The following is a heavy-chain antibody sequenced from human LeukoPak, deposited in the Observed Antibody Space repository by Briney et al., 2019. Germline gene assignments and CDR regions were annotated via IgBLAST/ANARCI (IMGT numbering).Heavy chain of an antibody. J-gene: IGHJ5*02. CDR1: GYTFTSYG. V-gene: IGHV1-18*01. CDR3: ARGGSPTMIAAEDWFDP. Sequence: GASVKVSCKASGYTFTSYGISWVRQAPGQGLEWMGWISAYNGNTNYAQKLQGRVTMTTDTSTSTAYMELRSLRSEDTAVYYCARGGSPTMIAAEDWFDPWGQGTLVTVSS. D-gene: IGHD3-22*01. CDR2: ISAYNGNT.